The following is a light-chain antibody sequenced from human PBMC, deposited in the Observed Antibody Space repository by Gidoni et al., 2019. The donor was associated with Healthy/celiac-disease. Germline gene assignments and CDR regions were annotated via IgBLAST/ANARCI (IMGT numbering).Light chain of an antibody. CDR1: QTVSSSY. CDR2: GAS. CDR3: QQYGSSPPIT. J-gene: IGKJ5*01. Sequence: IVLTQYPGNLSLSPGERATLSCRASQTVSSSYLAWYQQKPGQAPRRLIYGASSRATGIPDMCSGSGSGTDFTLTISGLEPEDFAVYYCQQYGSSPPITFXQXTRLEIK. V-gene: IGKV3-20*01.